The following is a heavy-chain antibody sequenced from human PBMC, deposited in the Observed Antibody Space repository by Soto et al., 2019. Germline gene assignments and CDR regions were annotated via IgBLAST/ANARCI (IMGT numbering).Heavy chain of an antibody. D-gene: IGHD4-4*01. V-gene: IGHV3-53*01. Sequence: PGGSLRLSCAASGFTVRSNYMSWVRQAPGKGLEWVSVIYSGGSTYYADSVKGRFTISRDNSKNTLYLQMNSLRAEDTAVYYCARDLLLTTVTTEVRYYGMDVWGQGTTVTVSS. CDR3: ARDLLLTTVTTEVRYYGMDV. J-gene: IGHJ6*02. CDR1: GFTVRSNY. CDR2: IYSGGST.